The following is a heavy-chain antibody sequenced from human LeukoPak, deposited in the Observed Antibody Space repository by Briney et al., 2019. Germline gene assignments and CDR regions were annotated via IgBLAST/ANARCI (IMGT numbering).Heavy chain of an antibody. CDR1: GGSISSYY. V-gene: IGHV4-59*01. CDR3: ARLQGYDYWSGFGDYYYYGMDV. CDR2: IYYSGST. Sequence: SETLSLTCTVSGGSISSYYWSWIRQPPRKGLEWIGYIYYSGSTNYNPSLKSRVTISVDTSKNQFSLKLSSVTAADTAVYYCARLQGYDYWSGFGDYYYYGMDVWGQGTTVTVSS. J-gene: IGHJ6*02. D-gene: IGHD3-3*01.